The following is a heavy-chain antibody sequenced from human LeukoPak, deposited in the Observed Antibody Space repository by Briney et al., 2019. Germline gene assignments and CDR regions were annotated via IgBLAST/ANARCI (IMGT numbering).Heavy chain of an antibody. V-gene: IGHV3-23*01. CDR2: VRGSGTDT. CDR3: ARDSPYGTAGY. D-gene: IGHD2-8*02. CDR1: GFTFSTYA. J-gene: IGHJ4*02. Sequence: GGSLRLSCAASGFTFSTYAMTWVRQAPGKGLEWVSAVRGSGTDTYYADSVKGRFTISRDNTKNSLYLQMNSLRAEDTAVYYCARDSPYGTAGYWGQGTLVTVSS.